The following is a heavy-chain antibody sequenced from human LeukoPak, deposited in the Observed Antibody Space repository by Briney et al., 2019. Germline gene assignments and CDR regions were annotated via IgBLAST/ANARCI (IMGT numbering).Heavy chain of an antibody. V-gene: IGHV3-30*04. CDR3: TSSTFDY. CDR2: ISYDGSNK. Sequence: GGSLRLSCAASGFAFNTYAMHWVRQAPGKGLEWVAVISYDGSNKYYADSVKGRFTISRDNSKNTLYLQMNSLRAEDTAVYYCTSSTFDYWGQGTLVTVSS. CDR1: GFAFNTYA. J-gene: IGHJ4*02.